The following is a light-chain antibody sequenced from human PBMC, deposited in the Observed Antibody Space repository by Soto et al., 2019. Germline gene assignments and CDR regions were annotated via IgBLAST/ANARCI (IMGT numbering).Light chain of an antibody. CDR3: QQSYSTPHT. Sequence: DIQITQSPTSLSSSLLDTVTITCRASQSISNYLNWYQQKPGKAPKLLIYGASGLQRGVPSRFSGVGSGTDFTLTISSLQPEDFASYYCQQSYSTPHTFGQGTRLEIK. V-gene: IGKV1-39*01. CDR2: GAS. J-gene: IGKJ5*01. CDR1: QSISNY.